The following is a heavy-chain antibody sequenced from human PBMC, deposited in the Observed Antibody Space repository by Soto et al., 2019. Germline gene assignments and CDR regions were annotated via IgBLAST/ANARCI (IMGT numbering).Heavy chain of an antibody. D-gene: IGHD4-17*01. CDR1: GGSISSSSYY. CDR2: IYYSGST. V-gene: IGHV4-39*01. CDR3: ARLSGYGDIDY. J-gene: IGHJ4*02. Sequence: SETLSLTCTVSGGSISSSSYYWGWIRQPPGKGLEWIGSIYYSGSTYYNPSLKSRVTISVDTSKNQFSLKLSSVTAADTAVYYCARLSGYGDIDYWGQGTLVTVSS.